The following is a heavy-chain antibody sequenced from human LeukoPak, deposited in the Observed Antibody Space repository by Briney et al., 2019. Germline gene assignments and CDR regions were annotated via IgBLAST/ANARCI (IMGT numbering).Heavy chain of an antibody. CDR1: GGSISSYY. Sequence: PSETLSLTCTVSGGSISSYYWSWIRQPPGKGLEWIGNIYYSGSTYYNPSLKSRVTISIDTSKNQFSLKLNSVTAADTAVYYCARVCSSTSCQIDYWGQGTLVTVSS. J-gene: IGHJ4*02. V-gene: IGHV4-59*12. CDR3: ARVCSSTSCQIDY. CDR2: IYYSGST. D-gene: IGHD2-2*01.